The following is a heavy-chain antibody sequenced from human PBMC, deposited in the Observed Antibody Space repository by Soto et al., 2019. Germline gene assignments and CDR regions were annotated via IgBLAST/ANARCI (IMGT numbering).Heavy chain of an antibody. Sequence: GGSLRLSCAASGFTFSSYAMSWVRQAPGKGLEWVSAISGSGGSTYYADSVKGRFTISRDNSKNTLYLQMNSLRAEDTAVYYCAKDRIAVVPAASYNWFDPWGQGTLVTVSS. CDR1: GFTFSSYA. CDR3: AKDRIAVVPAASYNWFDP. D-gene: IGHD2-2*01. V-gene: IGHV3-23*01. J-gene: IGHJ5*02. CDR2: ISGSGGST.